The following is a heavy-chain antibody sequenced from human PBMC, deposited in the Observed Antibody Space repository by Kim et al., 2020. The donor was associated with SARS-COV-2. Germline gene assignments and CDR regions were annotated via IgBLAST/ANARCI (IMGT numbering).Heavy chain of an antibody. CDR3: ARRMTRNWYFDL. CDR1: GFTYITYA. D-gene: IGHD2-8*01. V-gene: IGHV3-23*01. Sequence: GGSLRLSCVASGFTYITYAMSWVLQAPGKGLEWVSDITGSDSSTNYADSVKGRFTISRDNSKDTLYLQMNSLKAEDTAVYYCARRMTRNWYFDLWGRGTL. CDR2: ITGSDSST. J-gene: IGHJ2*01.